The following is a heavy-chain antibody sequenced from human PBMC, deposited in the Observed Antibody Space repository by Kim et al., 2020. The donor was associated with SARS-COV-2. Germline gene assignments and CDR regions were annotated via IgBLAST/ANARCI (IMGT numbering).Heavy chain of an antibody. CDR3: ARESGSRYYYYYMDV. Sequence: QKFQGRVTMTRNTSISTAYMELSSLRSEDTAVYYCARESGSRYYYYYMDVWGKGTTVTVSS. D-gene: IGHD2-15*01. V-gene: IGHV1-8*01. J-gene: IGHJ6*03.